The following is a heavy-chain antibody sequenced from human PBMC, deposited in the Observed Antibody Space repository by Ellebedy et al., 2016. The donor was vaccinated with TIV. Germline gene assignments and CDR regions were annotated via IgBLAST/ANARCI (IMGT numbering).Heavy chain of an antibody. Sequence: MPSETLSLTCTVSGGSLSVYYWNWIRQSPGKGLEWVGYIYASGSTDYNASLKSRVTISVDTSKNQFSLKLSSVTAADTAVYYCATQSYYGFWSGYYRGDNDAFDIWGQGTMVTVSS. V-gene: IGHV4-59*08. J-gene: IGHJ3*02. CDR2: IYASGST. CDR3: ATQSYYGFWSGYYRGDNDAFDI. D-gene: IGHD3-3*01. CDR1: GGSLSVYY.